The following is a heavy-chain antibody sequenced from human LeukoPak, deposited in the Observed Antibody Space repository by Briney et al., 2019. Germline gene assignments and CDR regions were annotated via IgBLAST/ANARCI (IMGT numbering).Heavy chain of an antibody. J-gene: IGHJ4*02. CDR2: IYTSGNT. CDR1: GGSISGYY. Sequence: SETLSLTCTVSGGSISGYYWNWIRQPAGKGLKWIGRIYTSGNTNYNPSLKSRVTMSIDTSKNQFSLQLSSVTAADTAVYYCARIPGRWLQLPFFDYWGQGTLVTVSS. V-gene: IGHV4-4*07. CDR3: ARIPGRWLQLPFFDY. D-gene: IGHD5-24*01.